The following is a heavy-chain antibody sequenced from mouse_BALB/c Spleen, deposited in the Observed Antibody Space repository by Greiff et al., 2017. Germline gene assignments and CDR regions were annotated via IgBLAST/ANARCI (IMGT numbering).Heavy chain of an antibody. CDR3: ARVDDGYPLDY. V-gene: IGHV1-9*01. CDR1: GYTFSSYW. Sequence: QVQLQQSGAELMKPGASVKISCKATGYTFSSYWIEWVKQRPGHGLEWIGEILPGSGSTNYNEKFKGKATFTADTSSSTAYMELSSLTSEDSAVYYCARVDDGYPLDYWGQGTTLTVSS. CDR2: ILPGSGST. D-gene: IGHD2-3*01. J-gene: IGHJ2*01.